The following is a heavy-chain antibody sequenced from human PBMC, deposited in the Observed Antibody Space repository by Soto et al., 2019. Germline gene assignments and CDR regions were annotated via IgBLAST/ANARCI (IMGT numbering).Heavy chain of an antibody. CDR2: IIPILGIA. V-gene: IGHV1-69*04. CDR3: ARDTGSGWLDP. CDR1: GGTFSSYT. Sequence: SVKVSCKASGGTFSSYTISWVRQAPGQGLEWMGRIIPILGIANYAQKFQGRVTITADKSTNTAYMELSSLRSEDTAVYYCARDTGSGWLDPWGQGTLVTVSS. J-gene: IGHJ5*02.